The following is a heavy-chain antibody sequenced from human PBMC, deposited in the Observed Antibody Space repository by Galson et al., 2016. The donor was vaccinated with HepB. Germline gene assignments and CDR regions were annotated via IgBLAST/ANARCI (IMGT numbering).Heavy chain of an antibody. V-gene: IGHV3-30*04. Sequence: SLRLSCAASEFTFSTYAIHWVCQAPGKGLEWVAVISYDGSNKYFADSVKGRFTISRDNSENTLYLQMNSLRAEDTAVYYCARVGYNYGSGSYYNGDDWYFDLWGRGTLVIVSS. CDR1: EFTFSTYA. D-gene: IGHD3-10*01. J-gene: IGHJ2*01. CDR3: ARVGYNYGSGSYYNGDDWYFDL. CDR2: ISYDGSNK.